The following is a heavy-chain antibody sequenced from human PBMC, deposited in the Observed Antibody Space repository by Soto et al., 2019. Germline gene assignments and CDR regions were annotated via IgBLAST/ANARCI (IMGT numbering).Heavy chain of an antibody. CDR1: GGSISSGDYY. CDR2: IYYSGST. J-gene: IGHJ4*02. D-gene: IGHD4-17*01. CDR3: ARSMTTVTFNHTDY. Sequence: PSETLSLTCTVSGGSISSGDYYWSWIRQPPGKGPEWIGYIYYSGSTYYNPSLKSRVTISVDTSKNQFSLKLSSVTVADTAVYYCARSMTTVTFNHTDYWGQGTLVTVSS. V-gene: IGHV4-30-4*01.